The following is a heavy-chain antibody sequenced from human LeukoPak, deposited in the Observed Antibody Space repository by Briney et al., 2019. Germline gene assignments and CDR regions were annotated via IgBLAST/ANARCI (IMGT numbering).Heavy chain of an antibody. V-gene: IGHV4-30-4*08. CDR3: ARGYGYDFWSGPNWFDP. J-gene: IGHJ5*02. D-gene: IGHD3-3*01. Sequence: PSETLSLTCTVSGGSISSGDYYWRWIRQPPGKGLEWIGYIYYSGSTYYNPSLQSRVTISVDTSKNQFSLKLSSVTAADTAVYYCARGYGYDFWSGPNWFDPWGQGTLVTVSS. CDR1: GGSISSGDYY. CDR2: IYYSGST.